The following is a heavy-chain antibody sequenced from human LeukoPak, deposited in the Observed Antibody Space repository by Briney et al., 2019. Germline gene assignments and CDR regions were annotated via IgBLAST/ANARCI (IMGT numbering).Heavy chain of an antibody. CDR1: GFTFSSYT. CDR2: IGTSSTTI. J-gene: IGHJ4*02. CDR3: ARDREQWLVRRFDY. D-gene: IGHD6-19*01. V-gene: IGHV3-48*04. Sequence: PGGSLRLSCAASGFTFSSYTMNWVRQPPGKGLEWVSNIGTSSTTIYYADSVKGRFTISRDNAKNSLYLQMYSLRAEDTAVYYCARDREQWLVRRFDYWGQGTLVTVSS.